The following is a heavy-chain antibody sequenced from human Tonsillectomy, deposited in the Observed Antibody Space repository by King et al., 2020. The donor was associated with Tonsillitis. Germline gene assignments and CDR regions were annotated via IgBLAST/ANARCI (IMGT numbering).Heavy chain of an antibody. CDR2: IYPADSDA. CDR3: ARQTVTPTNWFDP. CDR1: GYRFTSRW. J-gene: IGHJ5*02. D-gene: IGHD4-17*01. V-gene: IGHV5-51*01. Sequence: VQLVESGAEVKKTGESLRISCTVSGYRFTSRWIAWVRQMPGKGLEWIGLIYPADSDARYSPSFQGQVIISVDRSLNTAYLQWDSLKASDSAVYYCARQTVTPTNWFDPGGQGTPVTV.